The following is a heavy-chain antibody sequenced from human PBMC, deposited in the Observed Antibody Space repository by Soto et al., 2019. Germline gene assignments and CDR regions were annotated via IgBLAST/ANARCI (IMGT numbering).Heavy chain of an antibody. V-gene: IGHV1-46*01. CDR2: INPSGGST. J-gene: IGHJ3*02. CDR1: GYTFTSHY. CDR3: ARDQVPNSSRLGDAFDI. Sequence: QVQLVQSGAEVRKPGASVKVSCKASGYTFTSHYIHWVRQAPGQGLEWMGVINPSGGSTSYADKFQGRVTMTMDTSTSTAYIDLSSLRSGDTALYYCARDQVPNSSRLGDAFDIWGQVTMVTVSS. D-gene: IGHD6-6*01.